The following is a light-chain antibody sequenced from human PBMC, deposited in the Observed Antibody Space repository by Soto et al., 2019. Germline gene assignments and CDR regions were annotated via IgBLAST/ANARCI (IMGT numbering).Light chain of an antibody. J-gene: IGKJ1*01. CDR2: GAS. CDR1: QGVTSSC. CDR3: QQYGSSPLT. V-gene: IGKV3-20*01. Sequence: EIVLTQSPGTLSLSPGDRATLSCRASQGVTSSCLAWYQQKPGLAPRLLIYGASSKATGIPDRFSGSGSGIDFTLTISRLEPEDFALYYCQQYGSSPLTFGQGTKVDIK.